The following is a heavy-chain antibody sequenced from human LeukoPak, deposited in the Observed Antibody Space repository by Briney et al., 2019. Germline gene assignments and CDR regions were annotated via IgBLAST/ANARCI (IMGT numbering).Heavy chain of an antibody. CDR1: GGSISSGGYY. V-gene: IGHV4-39*07. CDR2: IYHSGST. J-gene: IGHJ4*02. Sequence: SETLSLTCTVSGGSISSGGYYWGWIRQPPGKGLEWIGSIYHSGSTYYNPSLKSRVTISVDTSKNQFSLKLSSVTAADTAVYYCARVGPPPDILWFGELLKGEFDYWGQGTLVTVSS. D-gene: IGHD3-10*01. CDR3: ARVGPPPDILWFGELLKGEFDY.